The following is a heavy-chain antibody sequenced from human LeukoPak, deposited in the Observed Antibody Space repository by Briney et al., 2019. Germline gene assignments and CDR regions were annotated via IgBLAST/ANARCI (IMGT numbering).Heavy chain of an antibody. J-gene: IGHJ4*02. Sequence: GGSLRLSCAASGFTFSDYYMSWVRQAPGKGLEWVANIKQDGSEKYYVDSVKGRFTISRDNAKNSLYLQMNSLRAEDTAVYYCARGYGDYLPPDYWGQGTLVTVSS. CDR3: ARGYGDYLPPDY. CDR2: IKQDGSEK. CDR1: GFTFSDYY. D-gene: IGHD4-17*01. V-gene: IGHV3-7*01.